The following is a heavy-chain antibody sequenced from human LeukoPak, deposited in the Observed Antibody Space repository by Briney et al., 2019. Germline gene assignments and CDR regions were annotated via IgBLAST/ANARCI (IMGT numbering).Heavy chain of an antibody. CDR2: IYPGDSDT. CDR3: ARRQSGGDCTLDY. D-gene: IGHD2-21*02. Sequence: GESLNISSTGSGYSFTCSWIGWVRQTAGKALEWRGIIYPGDSDTRYSPSFQGQVTISADKSISTAYLQWSSLKASDTAMYYCARRQSGGDCTLDYWGQGTLVTVSS. J-gene: IGHJ4*02. CDR1: GYSFTCSW. V-gene: IGHV5-51*01.